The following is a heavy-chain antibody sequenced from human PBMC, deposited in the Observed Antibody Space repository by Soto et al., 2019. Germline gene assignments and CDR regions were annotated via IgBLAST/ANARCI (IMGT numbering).Heavy chain of an antibody. Sequence: ASVKVSCKASGYTFTGYYMHWVRQAPGQGLEWMGWINPNSGGTNYAQKFQGRVTMTRDTSISTAYMELSRLRSDDTAVYYCARDEHINSYYDSSGYYGHFWGQGXLVTVSS. CDR3: ARDEHINSYYDSSGYYGHF. V-gene: IGHV1-2*02. CDR2: INPNSGGT. CDR1: GYTFTGYY. J-gene: IGHJ4*02. D-gene: IGHD3-22*01.